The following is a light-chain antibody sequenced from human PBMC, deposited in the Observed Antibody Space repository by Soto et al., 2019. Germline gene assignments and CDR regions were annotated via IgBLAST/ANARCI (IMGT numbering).Light chain of an antibody. Sequence: QSVLTQPASVSGSPGQSIAISCTGTGSDIGGHNSVSWYQQHPGKAPKLMIYNVSNRPSGVSNRFSSSKPGNTASLTISGLLAEDEADYYCTSFTSACTYVFGAGTKVTVL. J-gene: IGLJ1*01. CDR3: TSFTSACTYV. CDR1: GSDIGGHNS. V-gene: IGLV2-14*01. CDR2: NVS.